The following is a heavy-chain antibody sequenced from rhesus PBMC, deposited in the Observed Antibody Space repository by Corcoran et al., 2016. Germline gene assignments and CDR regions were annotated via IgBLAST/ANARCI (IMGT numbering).Heavy chain of an antibody. CDR3: AKAEDDYGYYYTADYFDY. V-gene: IGHV3-115*02. CDR1: GFTFIGSD. D-gene: IGHD3-9*01. J-gene: IGHJ4*01. CDR2: IGGDSSYT. Sequence: EVQLAESGGGLVQPGGSLRLSCAASGFTFIGSDMHWVRQAPGKGLGSVSVIGGDSSYTHYADSAKGRFTISRDNSKNTLSLQMNSLRAEDTAVYYCAKAEDDYGYYYTADYFDYWGQGVLVTVSS.